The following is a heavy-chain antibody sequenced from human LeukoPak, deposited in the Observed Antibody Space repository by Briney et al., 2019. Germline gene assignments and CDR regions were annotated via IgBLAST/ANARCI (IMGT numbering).Heavy chain of an antibody. CDR2: IYYSGST. CDR1: GGSISSSSYY. J-gene: IGHJ4*02. Sequence: PSETLSLTCTVSGGSISSSSYYWGWIRQPPGKGLEWIGSIYYSGSTYYNPSLKSRVTISVDTSKNQFSLKLSSVTAADTAVYYCARIITMVRGVIMYYFDYWGQGTLVTVSS. V-gene: IGHV4-39*01. D-gene: IGHD3-10*01. CDR3: ARIITMVRGVIMYYFDY.